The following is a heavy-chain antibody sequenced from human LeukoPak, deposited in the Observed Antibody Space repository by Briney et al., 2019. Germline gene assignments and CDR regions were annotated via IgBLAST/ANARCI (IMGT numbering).Heavy chain of an antibody. J-gene: IGHJ3*01. V-gene: IGHV3-21*01. CDR1: GFTFSTFS. D-gene: IGHD1-7*01. CDR2: ISGSGSDI. CDR3: ARRTFPNDAFDL. Sequence: PGGSLRLSCAASGFTFSTFSMNWVRQTPGKRLEWVSAISGSGSDIYYGDSVKGRFTISRDNPKRSLYLQMNSLRAEDTAVYYCARRTFPNDAFDLWGRGTMVTVSS.